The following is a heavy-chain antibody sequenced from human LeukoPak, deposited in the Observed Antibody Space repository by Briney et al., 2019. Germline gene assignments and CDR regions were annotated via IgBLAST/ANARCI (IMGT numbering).Heavy chain of an antibody. J-gene: IGHJ4*02. V-gene: IGHV3-30*04. Sequence: GGSLRLSRAAPGFTFSSYAMHWVRQAPGKGLEWVAVISYDGSNKYYADSVKGRFTISRDNSKNTLYLQMNSLRAEDTAVYYCARDSVTPIAALDYWGQGTLVTVSS. CDR1: GFTFSSYA. CDR2: ISYDGSNK. D-gene: IGHD6-13*01. CDR3: ARDSVTPIAALDY.